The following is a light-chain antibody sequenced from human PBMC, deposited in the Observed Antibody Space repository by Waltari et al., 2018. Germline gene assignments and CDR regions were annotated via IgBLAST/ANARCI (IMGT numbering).Light chain of an antibody. Sequence: EIVLTQSPGTLSLSPGERATLSCRASQSVSRYLAWYQRKPGQAPRPLIYGASSRATGIPDRFSGSGSGTDFSLTISRLEPEDFAVYYCQNHERLPAMFGQGTKVEIK. CDR3: QNHERLPAM. CDR1: QSVSRY. CDR2: GAS. J-gene: IGKJ1*01. V-gene: IGKV3-20*01.